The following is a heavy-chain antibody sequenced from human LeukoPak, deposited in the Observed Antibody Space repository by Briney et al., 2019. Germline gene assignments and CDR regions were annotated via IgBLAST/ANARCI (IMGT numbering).Heavy chain of an antibody. CDR1: VFTFSSYA. V-gene: IGHV3-23*01. J-gene: IGHJ4*02. CDR3: SMGITMIVPPGY. D-gene: IGHD3-22*01. CDR2: ISGSGGST. Sequence: PGGSLRLSCAASVFTFSSYAMSLVRQAPGKGLEWVSAISGSGGSTYYADSVKGRFTISRDNSKNTLYLQMNSLRAEDTAVYYCSMGITMIVPPGYWGQGTLVTVSS.